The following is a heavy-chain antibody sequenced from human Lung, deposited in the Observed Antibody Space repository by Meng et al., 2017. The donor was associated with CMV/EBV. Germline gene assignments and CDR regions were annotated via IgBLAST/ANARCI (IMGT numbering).Heavy chain of an antibody. D-gene: IGHD5/OR15-5a*01. Sequence: ASVKVSCKASGYRFTDFHMHWVRQAPGQGLEWMGWINSNSGATNYAQKFQGRVIMTRDTSITTAYLELPSLRPVDTAVYFCARVYAKGPLRSFDYWGQGPLVTVSS. J-gene: IGHJ4*02. CDR2: INSNSGAT. V-gene: IGHV1-2*02. CDR1: GYRFTDFH. CDR3: ARVYAKGPLRSFDY.